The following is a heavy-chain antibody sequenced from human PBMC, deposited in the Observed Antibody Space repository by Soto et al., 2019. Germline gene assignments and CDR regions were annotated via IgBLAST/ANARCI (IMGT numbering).Heavy chain of an antibody. Sequence: ASVKGSCKGSGYTYSGDSFDWVRQAPGQGLEWMGWISGYNGNTKYPQKLQGRVTMTTETSTSTAYMELRSLRSDDTAMYYCARSLGIAAAATDWGQGTLVTVSS. J-gene: IGHJ4*02. CDR1: GYTYSGDS. D-gene: IGHD6-13*01. CDR2: ISGYNGNT. CDR3: ARSLGIAAAATD. V-gene: IGHV1-18*01.